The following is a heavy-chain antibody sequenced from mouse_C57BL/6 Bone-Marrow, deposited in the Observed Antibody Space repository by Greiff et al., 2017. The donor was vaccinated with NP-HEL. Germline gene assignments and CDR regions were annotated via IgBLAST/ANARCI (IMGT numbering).Heavy chain of an antibody. CDR2: ISDGGSYT. CDR3: AKGGYAMDY. V-gene: IGHV5-4*03. Sequence: EVKLVESGGGLVKPGGSLKLSCAASGFTFSSYAMSWVRQTPEKRLEWVATISDGGSYTYYPDNVTGRFTISRDNAKNNLYLQMSHLKSEDTAMYYCAKGGYAMDYWGQGTSVTVSS. CDR1: GFTFSSYA. J-gene: IGHJ4*01.